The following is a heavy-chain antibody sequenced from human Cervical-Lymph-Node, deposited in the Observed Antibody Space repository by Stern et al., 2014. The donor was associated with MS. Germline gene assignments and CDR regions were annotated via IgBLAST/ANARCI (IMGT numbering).Heavy chain of an antibody. J-gene: IGHJ5*02. CDR2: IDPSNSYI. V-gene: IGHV5-10-1*03. CDR3: ARRSDCPSPSCNVHWFDP. D-gene: IGHD2-2*01. Sequence: VQLVQSGGEVKKPGESLTISCKSSGYTFTENWITWVRHIPGKGLEWLGTIDPSNSYINYNASFPRHVSFSVDKSIGTAYLHWNSLKASDTAIYYCARRSDCPSPSCNVHWFDPWGQGTLVTVSS. CDR1: GYTFTENW.